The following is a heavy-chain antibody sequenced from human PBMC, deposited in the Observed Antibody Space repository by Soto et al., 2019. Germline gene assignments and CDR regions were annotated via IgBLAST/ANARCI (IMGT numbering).Heavy chain of an antibody. Sequence: EVQVMESGGGLVQPGGSLRLSCATSKFTFSAYAMTWVRQAPGEGLEWVSSISGSGGGTSYADSVKGRFSISRDNSKNTLYLRMNSLRVEDTAVYYCTRDPNGDHIGAFDFWGQGIVVTVSS. D-gene: IGHD4-17*01. V-gene: IGHV3-23*01. CDR3: TRDPNGDHIGAFDF. CDR1: KFTFSAYA. CDR2: ISGSGGGT. J-gene: IGHJ3*01.